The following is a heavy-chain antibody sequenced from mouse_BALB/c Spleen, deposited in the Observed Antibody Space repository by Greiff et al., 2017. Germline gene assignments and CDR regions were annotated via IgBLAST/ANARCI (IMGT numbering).Heavy chain of an antibody. CDR2: INPSTGYT. CDR3: ARASGSSYEGLYYAMDY. V-gene: IGHV1-7*01. CDR1: GYTFTSYW. Sequence: QVQLQQSGAELAKPGASVKMSCKASGYTFTSYWMHWVKQRPGQGLEWIGYINPSTGYTEYNQKFKDKATLTADKSSSTAYMQLSSLTSEDSAVYYCARASGSSYEGLYYAMDYWGQGTSVTVSS. D-gene: IGHD1-1*01. J-gene: IGHJ4*01.